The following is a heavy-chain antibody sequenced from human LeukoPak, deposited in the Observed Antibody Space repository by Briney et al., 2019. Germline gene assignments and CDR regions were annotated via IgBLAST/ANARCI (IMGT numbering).Heavy chain of an antibody. J-gene: IGHJ4*02. CDR3: AKDSSAAAASN. D-gene: IGHD6-13*01. CDR2: IYSDGST. V-gene: IGHV3-53*01. CDR1: GFTVSSNY. Sequence: GGSLRLSCAASGFTVSSNYMSWVRQAPGKGLEWVSEIYSDGSTYYAASVKGRFSISRDNSKNTLYLQMNSLRAEDTAVYYCAKDSSAAAASNWGQGTLVTVSS.